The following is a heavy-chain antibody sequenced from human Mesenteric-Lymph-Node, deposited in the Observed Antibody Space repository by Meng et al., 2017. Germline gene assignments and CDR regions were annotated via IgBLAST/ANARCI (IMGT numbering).Heavy chain of an antibody. D-gene: IGHD3-9*01. Sequence: QVQLVRSGAEVGKPGASVKVSCKASGHTLSSQDISWVRQAPGQGLEWMGWINPNSGGTNYAQKFQGRVTMTRDTSISTAYMELSRLRSDDTAVYYCARARGPYYFDTSPDSWGQGTLVTVSS. CDR2: INPNSGGT. J-gene: IGHJ5*01. CDR3: ARARGPYYFDTSPDS. CDR1: GHTLSSQD. V-gene: IGHV1-2*02.